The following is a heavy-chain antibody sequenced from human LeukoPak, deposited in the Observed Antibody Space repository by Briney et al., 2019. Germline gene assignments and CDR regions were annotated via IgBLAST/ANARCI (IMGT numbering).Heavy chain of an antibody. CDR1: GFSFSSYA. J-gene: IGHJ4*02. CDR2: ISYDGSNK. Sequence: PGRFLRLSCAASGFSFSSYAMHWVRQAPGKGLEWVAVISYDGSNKYHADSVKGRFTISRDYAKNSLYLQINSLRAEDTAMYYCAKSYWEGSRLIDHWGQGTLVTVSP. CDR3: AKSYWEGSRLIDH. D-gene: IGHD1-26*01. V-gene: IGHV3-30*04.